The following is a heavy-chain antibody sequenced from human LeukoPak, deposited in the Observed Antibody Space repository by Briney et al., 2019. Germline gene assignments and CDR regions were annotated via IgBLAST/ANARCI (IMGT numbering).Heavy chain of an antibody. J-gene: IGHJ6*02. Sequence: GGSLRLSCAASGFTFSSYWMHWVRQAPGKGLVWVSRINSDGSSTSYADSVKGRFTISRDNAKNTLYLQMNSLRAEDTAVYYCAREAVYGDYSYYYYGMDVWGQGTTVTASS. D-gene: IGHD4-17*01. CDR3: AREAVYGDYSYYYYGMDV. CDR2: INSDGSST. CDR1: GFTFSSYW. V-gene: IGHV3-74*01.